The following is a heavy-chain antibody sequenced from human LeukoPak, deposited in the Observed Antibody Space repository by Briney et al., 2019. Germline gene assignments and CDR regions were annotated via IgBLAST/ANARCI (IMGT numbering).Heavy chain of an antibody. CDR1: GFTFSSYA. CDR2: ISGSGGST. D-gene: IGHD2-2*01. Sequence: GGSLRLSCAASGFTFSSYAMSWVRQAPGKGLEWVSAISGSGGSTYYADSVKGRFTISRDNSKNTLYLQMNSLRAEDTAVYYCAKDPEYCSSTSCYHSTGDYWGQGTLVTVSS. CDR3: AKDPEYCSSTSCYHSTGDY. J-gene: IGHJ4*02. V-gene: IGHV3-23*01.